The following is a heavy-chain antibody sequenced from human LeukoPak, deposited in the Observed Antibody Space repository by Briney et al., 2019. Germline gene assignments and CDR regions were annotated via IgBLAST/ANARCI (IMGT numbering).Heavy chain of an antibody. D-gene: IGHD3-22*01. CDR2: ISSSGSTI. CDR1: GFTFSDYY. V-gene: IGHV3-11*04. J-gene: IGHJ4*02. Sequence: GGSLRLSCAASGFTFSDYYMSWIRQAPGKGLGWVSYISSSGSTIYYADSVKGRFTISRDNAKKSLYLQINSLRAEDTAVYYCARAKHYSDSSGYYALPYWGQGTLVTVSS. CDR3: ARAKHYSDSSGYYALPY.